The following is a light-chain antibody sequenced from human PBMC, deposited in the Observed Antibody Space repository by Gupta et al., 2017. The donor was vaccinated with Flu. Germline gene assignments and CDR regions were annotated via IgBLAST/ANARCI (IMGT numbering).Light chain of an antibody. Sequence: GDRVTITCRANQTITNSLNWYQQKPGKAPNFLIFAASSLQSGVPSRFGGSASGTDFTLSIYSLQPEDFATYYCQQSYSPPYTFGQGTKLEIK. CDR3: QQSYSPPYT. J-gene: IGKJ2*01. CDR2: AAS. V-gene: IGKV1-39*01. CDR1: QTITNS.